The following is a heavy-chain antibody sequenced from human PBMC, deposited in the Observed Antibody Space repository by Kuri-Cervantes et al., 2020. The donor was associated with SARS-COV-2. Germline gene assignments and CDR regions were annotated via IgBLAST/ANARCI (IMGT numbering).Heavy chain of an antibody. CDR1: GGSISSHY. V-gene: IGHV4-59*11. Sequence: SETLSLTCTVSGGSISSHYWSWIRQPPGKGLEWIGYIYYSGSTNYNPSLKSRATISVDTSKNQFSLKLSSVTAADTAVYYCARDLGGRLDYWGQGTLVTVSS. CDR3: ARDLGGRLDY. J-gene: IGHJ4*02. CDR2: IYYSGST. D-gene: IGHD1-26*01.